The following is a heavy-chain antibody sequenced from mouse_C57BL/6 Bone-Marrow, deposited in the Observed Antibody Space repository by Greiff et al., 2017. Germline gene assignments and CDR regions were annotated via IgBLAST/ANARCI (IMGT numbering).Heavy chain of an antibody. V-gene: IGHV5-9-1*02. CDR1: GFTFSSYA. Sequence: EVKVVESGEGLVKPGGSLKLSCAASGFTFSSYAMSWVRQTPEKRLEWVAYISSGGDYIYYADTVKGRFTISRDNARNTLYLQMSSLKSEDTAMYYCTRGVITTVVTPSYYAMDYWGQGTSVTVSS. CDR2: ISSGGDYI. CDR3: TRGVITTVVTPSYYAMDY. D-gene: IGHD1-1*01. J-gene: IGHJ4*01.